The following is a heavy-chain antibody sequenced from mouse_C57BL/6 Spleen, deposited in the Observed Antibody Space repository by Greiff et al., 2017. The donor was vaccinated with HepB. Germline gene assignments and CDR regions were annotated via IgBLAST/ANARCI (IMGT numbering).Heavy chain of an antibody. V-gene: IGHV1-55*01. Sequence: QVQLQQPGAELVKPGASVKMSCKASGYTFTSYWITWVKQRPGQGLEWIGDIYPGSGSTNYNEKFKSKATLTVDTSSSTAYMQLSSLTSEDSAVYYCARKGFTTVVAPFTDWGQGTTLTVSS. CDR2: IYPGSGST. CDR1: GYTFTSYW. CDR3: ARKGFTTVVAPFTD. D-gene: IGHD1-1*01. J-gene: IGHJ2*01.